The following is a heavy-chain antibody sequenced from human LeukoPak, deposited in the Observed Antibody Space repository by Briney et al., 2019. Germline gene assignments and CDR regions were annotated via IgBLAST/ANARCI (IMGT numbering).Heavy chain of an antibody. Sequence: WGSLRLSCTASGFTFSDCDMNWFRQAPGKGLQWVSSISYMGDHRYYADSAKGRFTISRDNAKNSLYLQMDNLRADDTAVYYCGKAFPPLRVAAAGDYWGQGTLVTVSS. CDR3: GKAFPPLRVAAAGDY. CDR1: GFTFSDCD. V-gene: IGHV3-21*06. J-gene: IGHJ4*02. CDR2: ISYMGDHR. D-gene: IGHD6-25*01.